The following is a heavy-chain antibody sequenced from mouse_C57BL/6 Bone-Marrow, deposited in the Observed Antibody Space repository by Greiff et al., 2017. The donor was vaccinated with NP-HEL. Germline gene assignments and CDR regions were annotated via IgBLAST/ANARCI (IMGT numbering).Heavy chain of an antibody. J-gene: IGHJ4*01. CDR1: GFTFSDYY. Sequence: EVKVVESGGGLVQPGGSLKLSCAASGFTFSDYYMYWVRQTPEQRLEWVAYISNGGGSTYYPDTVKGRFTISRDTAKNTLYLQMSRLKSEDTAMYSCARQLGRAMDYWGQGTSVTVSS. CDR2: ISNGGGST. CDR3: ARQLGRAMDY. V-gene: IGHV5-12*01. D-gene: IGHD4-1*01.